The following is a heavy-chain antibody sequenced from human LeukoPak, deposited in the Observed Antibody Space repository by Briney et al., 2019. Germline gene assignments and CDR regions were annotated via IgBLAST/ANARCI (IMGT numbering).Heavy chain of an antibody. V-gene: IGHV4-4*07. D-gene: IGHD6-13*01. Sequence: SETLSLTCTVSGGSISRYYWSWLRQPAGKGVEWIGRIYTSGSTNYTPSLKSRVTMSVDTSKNQFSLKLGSVTAADTAVYYCASGTDILGYWGQGTLVTVSS. CDR3: ASGTDILGY. CDR1: GGSISRYY. J-gene: IGHJ4*02. CDR2: IYTSGST.